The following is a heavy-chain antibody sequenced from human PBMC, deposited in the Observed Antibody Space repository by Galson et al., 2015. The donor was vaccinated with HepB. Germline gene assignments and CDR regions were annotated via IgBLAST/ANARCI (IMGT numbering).Heavy chain of an antibody. Sequence: SLRLSCAASGFTFSSYGMHWVRQAPGKGLEWVAVISYDGSNKYYADSVKGRFTISRDNSKNTLYLQMNSLRAEDAAVYYCARGGNSSRRHYWYFDLWGRGTLVTVSS. J-gene: IGHJ2*01. CDR2: ISYDGSNK. D-gene: IGHD4-23*01. CDR1: GFTFSSYG. V-gene: IGHV3-30*03. CDR3: ARGGNSSRRHYWYFDL.